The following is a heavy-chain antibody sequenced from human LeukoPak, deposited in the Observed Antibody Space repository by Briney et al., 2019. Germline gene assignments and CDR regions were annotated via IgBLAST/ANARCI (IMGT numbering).Heavy chain of an antibody. D-gene: IGHD3-22*01. CDR2: IYYSGST. CDR1: GGSISSSSYY. CDR3: ARDGVPRHYYDSSGYYLY. J-gene: IGHJ4*02. Sequence: SETLSLTCTVSGGSISSSSYYWGWIRQPPGKGLEWIGSIYYSGSTYYNPSLKSRVTISVDTSKNQFSLKLSSVTAADTAVYYCARDGVPRHYYDSSGYYLYWGQGTLVTVSS. V-gene: IGHV4-39*07.